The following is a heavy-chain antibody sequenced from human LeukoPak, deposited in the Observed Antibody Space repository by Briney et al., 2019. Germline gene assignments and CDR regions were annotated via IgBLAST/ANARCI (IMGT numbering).Heavy chain of an antibody. CDR3: ARITFVVEGYGMDV. J-gene: IGHJ6*02. CDR1: GNSISSYYYY. CDR2: VYPSGNT. V-gene: IGHV4-61*02. D-gene: IGHD2-21*01. Sequence: SQTLSLTCTVSGNSISSYYYYWSWVRQPAGKGLEWIGRVYPSGNTNYNPYNPSLTDRVTVSIDASRNQFSLILTSVTAADTAVYYCARITFVVEGYGMDVWGQGTTVTVSS.